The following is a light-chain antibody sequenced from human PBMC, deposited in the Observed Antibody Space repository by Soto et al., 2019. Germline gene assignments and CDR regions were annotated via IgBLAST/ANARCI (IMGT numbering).Light chain of an antibody. CDR3: CSYTSSSPYV. CDR2: DVN. V-gene: IGLV2-14*01. J-gene: IGLJ1*01. Sequence: QSALTQPASVSGSPGQSITISCTGTSSDVGAYNYVSWYQQHPGKAPRLILYDVNNRPSGISNRFSGSKSGNTASLTISGLQAEDEADYYCCSYTSSSPYVFGTGTKLTV. CDR1: SSDVGAYNY.